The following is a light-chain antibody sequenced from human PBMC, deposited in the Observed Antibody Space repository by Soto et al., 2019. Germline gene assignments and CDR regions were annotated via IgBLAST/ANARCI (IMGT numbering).Light chain of an antibody. CDR3: QHYGSSPCT. Sequence: EIVLTQSPCTLSLSPGERATLSCRASQSVSSSYLAWYQQKPGQAPRLLIYGASSKATGLPDRFSGSGSGTDFTLTISRLAPEDFAVYYCQHYGSSPCTFGQGTKLEIK. V-gene: IGKV3-20*01. CDR2: GAS. CDR1: QSVSSSY. J-gene: IGKJ2*02.